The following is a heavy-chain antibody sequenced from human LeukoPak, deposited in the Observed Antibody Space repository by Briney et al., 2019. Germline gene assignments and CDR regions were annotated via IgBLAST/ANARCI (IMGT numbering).Heavy chain of an antibody. D-gene: IGHD5-24*01. V-gene: IGHV1-69*05. J-gene: IGHJ4*02. CDR1: GGTFSSYA. CDR3: AREGRDGYNRDY. CDR2: IIPIFGTA. Sequence: GASVKVSCKASGGTFSSYAISWVRQAPGQGLEWMGGIIPIFGTANYAQKFQGRVTITTDESTSTAYMELSSLRSEDTAVYYCAREGRDGYNRDYWCQGTLVTVSS.